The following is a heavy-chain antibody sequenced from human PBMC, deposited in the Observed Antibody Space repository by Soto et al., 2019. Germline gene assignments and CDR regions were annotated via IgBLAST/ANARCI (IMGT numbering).Heavy chain of an antibody. Sequence: QVQLVESGGGVVQPGRSLRLSCAASGFTFSSYAMHWVRQAPGKGLEWVAVISYDGSNKYYADSVKGRFTISRDNSKNTLYLQMNSLRAEDTAVYYCARDRFASCWSYFDNWGQGTLVTVSS. V-gene: IGHV3-30-3*01. CDR3: ARDRFASCWSYFDN. D-gene: IGHD6-19*01. CDR1: GFTFSSYA. CDR2: ISYDGSNK. J-gene: IGHJ4*02.